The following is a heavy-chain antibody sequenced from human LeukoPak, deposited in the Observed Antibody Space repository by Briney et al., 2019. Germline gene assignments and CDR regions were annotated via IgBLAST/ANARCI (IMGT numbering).Heavy chain of an antibody. D-gene: IGHD6-13*01. CDR2: ISSSSSYI. Sequence: GGSLRLSCAASGFTSSSYSMNWVRQAPGKGLEWVSSISSSSSYIYYADSVKGRFTISRDNAKNSLYLQMNSLRAEDTAVYYCVLDWTAAGNYYYYYYGMDVWGQGTTVTVSS. V-gene: IGHV3-21*01. CDR3: VLDWTAAGNYYYYYYGMDV. CDR1: GFTSSSYS. J-gene: IGHJ6*02.